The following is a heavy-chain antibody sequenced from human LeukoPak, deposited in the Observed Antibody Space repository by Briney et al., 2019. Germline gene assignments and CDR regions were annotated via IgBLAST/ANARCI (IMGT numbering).Heavy chain of an antibody. CDR2: ISPNSGGT. Sequence: ASVKVSCKASGYTFTGYYMHWVRQAPGQGLEWMGWISPNSGGTNYAQKFQGRVTMTRDTSISTAYMELSRLRSDDTAVYYCARDQSAYCSGGSCYPNYWFDPWGQGTLVTVSS. J-gene: IGHJ5*02. CDR3: ARDQSAYCSGGSCYPNYWFDP. D-gene: IGHD2-15*01. V-gene: IGHV1-2*02. CDR1: GYTFTGYY.